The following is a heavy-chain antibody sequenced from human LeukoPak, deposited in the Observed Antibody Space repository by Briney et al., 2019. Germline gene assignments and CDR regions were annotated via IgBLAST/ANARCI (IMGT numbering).Heavy chain of an antibody. J-gene: IGHJ4*02. Sequence: GGSLRLSCAASGFTFSSYGMHWVRQAPGKGLEWVAVISYDGSNKYYADSVKGRFTISRDNSKNTLYLQMNSLRAEDTAVHYCAKNTVTKGFDYWGQGTLVTVSS. CDR1: GFTFSSYG. V-gene: IGHV3-30*18. CDR2: ISYDGSNK. CDR3: AKNTVTKGFDY. D-gene: IGHD4-17*01.